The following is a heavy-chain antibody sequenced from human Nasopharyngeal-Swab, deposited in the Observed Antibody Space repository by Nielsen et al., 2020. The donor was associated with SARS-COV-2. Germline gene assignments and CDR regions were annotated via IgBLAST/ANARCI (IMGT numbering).Heavy chain of an antibody. CDR1: GFTVSSKY. Sequence: GESLKISCAASGFTVSSKYMSWVRQAPGKGLEWVSGVYRIDGPYYADPVKGRFTIPKDSSKNTLNLHMNSLRAEDTAVYYCASSTTHYYYYGMDVWGQGTTVTASS. D-gene: IGHD2-15*01. J-gene: IGHJ6*02. CDR2: VYRIDGP. V-gene: IGHV3-53*01. CDR3: ASSTTHYYYYGMDV.